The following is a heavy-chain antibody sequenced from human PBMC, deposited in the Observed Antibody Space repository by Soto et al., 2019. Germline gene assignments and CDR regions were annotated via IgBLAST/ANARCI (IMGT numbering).Heavy chain of an antibody. J-gene: IGHJ6*02. V-gene: IGHV3-48*02. D-gene: IGHD1-26*01. Sequence: EVQLVASGGGLVQHGGSLRLSCLVSGFTFSSYEMNWVRQAAGKGLEWVSYISSSSTTIYYADSVKSRFTISRDNRKNSLYLHMNSLRDEDPALYYCAREYPWELRPSDGIDVWGQGTTVVVSS. CDR3: AREYPWELRPSDGIDV. CDR1: GFTFSSYE. CDR2: ISSSSTTI.